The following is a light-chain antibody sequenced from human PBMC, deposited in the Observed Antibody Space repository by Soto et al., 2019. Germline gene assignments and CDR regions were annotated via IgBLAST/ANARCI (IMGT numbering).Light chain of an antibody. V-gene: IGKV3-20*01. Sequence: EIVLTQSPGTLSLSPGERATLSCRASQTVSSNYLAWYQQRPGQAPRLLIYGASGRATGIPDRFSGSGSGTDFTLTISRLEPEDFAVYYCQQYGRSTITFGGGTKVEIK. CDR1: QTVSSNY. J-gene: IGKJ4*01. CDR3: QQYGRSTIT. CDR2: GAS.